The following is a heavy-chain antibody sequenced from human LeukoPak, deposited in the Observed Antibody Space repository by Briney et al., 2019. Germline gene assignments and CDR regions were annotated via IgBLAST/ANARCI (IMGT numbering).Heavy chain of an antibody. V-gene: IGHV3-7*01. CDR2: IKHDGSEK. D-gene: IGHD3-16*01. CDR1: GFTFINYW. Sequence: GGSLRLSCEASGFTFINYWMSWVRQAPGKGLEWVANIKHDGSEKYYVDSVKGRFTISRDNAKNSLYLQMNSLRAEDTAVYYCARALYDYVWGSYEEAFDTWGQGTMVTVSS. J-gene: IGHJ3*02. CDR3: ARALYDYVWGSYEEAFDT.